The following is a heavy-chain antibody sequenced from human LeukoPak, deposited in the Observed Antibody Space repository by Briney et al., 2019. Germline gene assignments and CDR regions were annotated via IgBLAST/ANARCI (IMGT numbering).Heavy chain of an antibody. CDR2: MNPNSGNT. J-gene: IGHJ4*02. V-gene: IGHV1-8*01. CDR1: GYTFTSYD. D-gene: IGHD2-2*01. CDR3: ARSTMHSGYFFDY. Sequence: GASVKVSCKASGYTFTSYDVNWVRQATGQGLEWMGWMNPNSGNTGYAQKFQGRVTMTRNTSISTDYMELSSLRSEDTAVYYCARSTMHSGYFFDYWGQGTLVTVSS.